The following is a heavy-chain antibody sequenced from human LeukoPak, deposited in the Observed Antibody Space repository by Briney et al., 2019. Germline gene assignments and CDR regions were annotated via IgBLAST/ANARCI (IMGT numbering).Heavy chain of an antibody. Sequence: GRSLRLSCAASGFTFSSYGMHWVRQAPGKGLEWVAVISYDGSNKYYADSVKGRFTISRDNSKNTLYLQMNSLRAEDTAVYYCAKPSIVAMIKGAFDTWGQGTMVTVSS. D-gene: IGHD5-12*01. J-gene: IGHJ3*02. V-gene: IGHV3-30*18. CDR3: AKPSIVAMIKGAFDT. CDR2: ISYDGSNK. CDR1: GFTFSSYG.